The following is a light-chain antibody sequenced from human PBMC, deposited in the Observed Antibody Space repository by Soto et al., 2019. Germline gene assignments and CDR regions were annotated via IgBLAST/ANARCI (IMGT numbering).Light chain of an antibody. CDR1: SSDVGSYNL. CDR3: CSYSYGSTLV. Sequence: QSVLTQPASVSGSSGQSITISCTGTSSDVGSYNLVSWYQQHPGKAPKLIIYEGDKRPSGVSNRFSGSKSGNTASLTISGLQAEDEADYYCCSYSYGSTLVFGGGTKLTVL. CDR2: EGD. J-gene: IGLJ2*01. V-gene: IGLV2-23*01.